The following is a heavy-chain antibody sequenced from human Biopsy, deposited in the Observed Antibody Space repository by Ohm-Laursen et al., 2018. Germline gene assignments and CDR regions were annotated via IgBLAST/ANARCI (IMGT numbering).Heavy chain of an antibody. CDR2: IHHSGRT. CDR3: ARMDCSGGSCHYYSYGMDV. V-gene: IGHV4-4*09. CDR1: GVSITAYS. J-gene: IGHJ6*02. Sequence: GTLSLTCTVSGVSITAYSWSWIRQPPGKGLACIGNIHHSGRTDYNPSLKSRRTISVDTSKNQFSLKLSSVTAADTAVYYCARMDCSGGSCHYYSYGMDVWGQGTTVTVSS. D-gene: IGHD2-15*01.